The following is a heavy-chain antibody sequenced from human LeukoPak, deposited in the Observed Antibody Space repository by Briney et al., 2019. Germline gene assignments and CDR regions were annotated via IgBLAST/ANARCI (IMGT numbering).Heavy chain of an antibody. Sequence: GASVKVSCKASGYTFTSYGISWVRQAPGQGLEWMGWISAYNGNTNYAQKLQGRVTMTRDTSTSTVYMELSSLRSEDTAVYYCARAEQPIVVVTAILADFDYWGQGTLVTISS. D-gene: IGHD2-21*02. V-gene: IGHV1-18*01. CDR1: GYTFTSYG. CDR2: ISAYNGNT. J-gene: IGHJ4*02. CDR3: ARAEQPIVVVTAILADFDY.